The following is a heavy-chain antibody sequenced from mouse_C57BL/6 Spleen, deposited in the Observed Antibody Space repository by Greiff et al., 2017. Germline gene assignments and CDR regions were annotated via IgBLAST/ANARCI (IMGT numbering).Heavy chain of an antibody. J-gene: IGHJ2*01. CDR2: IDPSDSYT. D-gene: IGHD2-14*01. CDR1: GYTFTSYW. CDR3: AINRNYYFDY. V-gene: IGHV1-59*01. Sequence: VQLQQPGAELVRPGTSVKLSCKASGYTFTSYWMHWVKQRPGQGLEWIGVIDPSDSYTNYNQKFKGKATLTVDTSSSTAYMQLSSLTSEDSAVYYCAINRNYYFDYWGQGTTLTVSS.